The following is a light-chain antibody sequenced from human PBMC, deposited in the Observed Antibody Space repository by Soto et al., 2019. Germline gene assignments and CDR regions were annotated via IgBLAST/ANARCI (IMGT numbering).Light chain of an antibody. V-gene: IGKV3-15*01. Sequence: EIVMTQSPATLSVSPGERATLSCRASQSVSSNLAWYQQKPGQAPRLLIYGAFTRATGSPARFSGSGSGTEFTLTISSLQSEEFALYYCQQYNNWPLTFGQGNKVEIK. CDR1: QSVSSN. CDR3: QQYNNWPLT. CDR2: GAF. J-gene: IGKJ1*01.